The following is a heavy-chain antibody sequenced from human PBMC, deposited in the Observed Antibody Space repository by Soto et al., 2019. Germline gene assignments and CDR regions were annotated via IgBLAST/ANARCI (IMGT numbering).Heavy chain of an antibody. CDR2: IYYTGST. J-gene: IGHJ4*02. Sequence: SETLSLTCTVSGGSINNHYWSWIRQPPGKGLEWIGYIYYTGSTNYNPSLKSRVTISVDTSKNQFTLKLTSLAAADTAVYYCARGVTITFGGVIDHFDYWGQGTLVTVSS. D-gene: IGHD3-16*02. V-gene: IGHV4-59*11. CDR3: ARGVTITFGGVIDHFDY. CDR1: GGSINNHY.